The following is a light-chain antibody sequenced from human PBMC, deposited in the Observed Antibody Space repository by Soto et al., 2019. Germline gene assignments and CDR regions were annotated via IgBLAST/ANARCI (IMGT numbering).Light chain of an antibody. Sequence: EIVSTQSPGTLSLSPGERATLSCRASQSVSSSYLAWYQQKPGQAPRLLIYGASSRATGIPDRFSGSGSGTDFTLTISRLEPEDFAVYYCQQDGSSPSTFGGGT. CDR2: GAS. CDR1: QSVSSSY. V-gene: IGKV3-20*01. J-gene: IGKJ4*01. CDR3: QQDGSSPST.